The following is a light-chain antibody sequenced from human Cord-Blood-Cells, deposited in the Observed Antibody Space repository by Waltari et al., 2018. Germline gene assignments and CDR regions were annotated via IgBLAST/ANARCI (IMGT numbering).Light chain of an antibody. Sequence: DIQMTQSPSSLSASVGDRVTITCQASQDISNYLNWYQQKPGKAPKLLIYDASNLETGVPSRFSGSGSGTDFTFTISSPQPEDIATYYCQQYDNRPPITFGQGTRLEIK. CDR2: DAS. CDR1: QDISNY. CDR3: QQYDNRPPIT. V-gene: IGKV1-33*01. J-gene: IGKJ5*01.